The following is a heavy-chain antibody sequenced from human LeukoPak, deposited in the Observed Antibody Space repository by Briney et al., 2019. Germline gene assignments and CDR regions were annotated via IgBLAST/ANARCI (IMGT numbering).Heavy chain of an antibody. D-gene: IGHD1-26*01. CDR3: TSRGGSYPDY. J-gene: IGHJ4*02. V-gene: IGHV3-23*01. Sequence: GGSLRLSCAASGFTFSNYGMSWVRQAPGKGLEWVSVISGSGDSTYYADSVKGRFTISRDNAKNSLYLQMNSLRAEDTAVYYCTSRGGSYPDYWGQGTLVTVSS. CDR1: GFTFSNYG. CDR2: ISGSGDST.